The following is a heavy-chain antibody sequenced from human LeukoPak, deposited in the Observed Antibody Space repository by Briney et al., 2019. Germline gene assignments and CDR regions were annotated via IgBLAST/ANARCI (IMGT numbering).Heavy chain of an antibody. D-gene: IGHD6-6*01. CDR2: ISYDGSNK. V-gene: IGHV3-30*18. CDR3: AKDRGIAARPLDY. CDR1: GFTFSSYG. Sequence: GGSLRLSCAASGFTFSSYGVHWVRQAPGKGLEWVAVISYDGSNKYYADSVKGRFTISRDNSKNTLYLQMNSLRAEDTAVYYCAKDRGIAARPLDYWGQGTLVTVSS. J-gene: IGHJ4*02.